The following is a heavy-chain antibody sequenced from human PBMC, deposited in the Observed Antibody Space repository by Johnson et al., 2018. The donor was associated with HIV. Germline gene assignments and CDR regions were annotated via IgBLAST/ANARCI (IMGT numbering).Heavy chain of an antibody. D-gene: IGHD6-13*01. V-gene: IGHV3-13*01. CDR2: IGTAGDT. CDR3: ASDLAAAVGDAFDI. CDR1: GFTFSSYD. Sequence: VQLVESGGGLVKPGGSLRLSCAASGFTFSSYDMHWVRQATGKGLEWVSAIGTAGDTYYPGSVKGRFTISRDNSKNTLYLQMNSLRAEAPAVYYCASDLAAAVGDAFDIWGQGTMVTVSS. J-gene: IGHJ3*02.